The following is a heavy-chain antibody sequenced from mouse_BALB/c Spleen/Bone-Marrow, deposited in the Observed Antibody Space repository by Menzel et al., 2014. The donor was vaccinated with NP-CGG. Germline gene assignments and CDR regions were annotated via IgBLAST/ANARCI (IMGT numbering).Heavy chain of an antibody. J-gene: IGHJ3*01. CDR1: GFDFSRYW. V-gene: IGHV4-1*02. CDR3: ARLGYYGWFAY. Sequence: EVKLVESGGGLVQPGGSLKLSCAASGFDFSRYWMSWVRQAPGKGLQWIGEINPESNTINYSPSLKDKFIISRDNAKNTLYLQMSKVKSEDAALYCCARLGYYGWFAYWGQGLWSLSLQ. CDR2: INPESNTI. D-gene: IGHD2-3*01.